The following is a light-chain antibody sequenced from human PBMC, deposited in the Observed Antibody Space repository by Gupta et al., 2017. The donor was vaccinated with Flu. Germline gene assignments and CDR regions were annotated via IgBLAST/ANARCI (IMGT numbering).Light chain of an antibody. Sequence: PGQRVTLSCRASQGVSSYLAWYQQKPGQVPRLLIYDASNRATGIPARISGSGSGTDFTLTISSLEPEDFAVYYCQHRYNWPYTFGQGTKL. V-gene: IGKV3-11*01. J-gene: IGKJ2*01. CDR3: QHRYNWPYT. CDR2: DAS. CDR1: QGVSSY.